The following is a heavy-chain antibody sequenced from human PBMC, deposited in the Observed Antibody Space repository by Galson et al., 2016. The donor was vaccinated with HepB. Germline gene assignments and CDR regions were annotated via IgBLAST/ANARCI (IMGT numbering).Heavy chain of an antibody. CDR3: ARGRAYYDDIGEDAFDI. V-gene: IGHV1-46*01. D-gene: IGHD3-22*01. CDR2: INPRGGST. Sequence: VKVSCKASGYTFTYYYLHWVRQAPGQGLEWMGVINPRGGSTTYAQKFQDRITVTSDTSTSTFYMDVSSLRSEDTAVFFCARGRAYYDDIGEDAFDIWGQGTTVTVSS. J-gene: IGHJ3*02. CDR1: GYTFTYYY.